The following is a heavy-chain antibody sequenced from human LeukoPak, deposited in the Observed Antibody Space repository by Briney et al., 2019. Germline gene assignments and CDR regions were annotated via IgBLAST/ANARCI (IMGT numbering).Heavy chain of an antibody. CDR2: ISSSSSYI. J-gene: IGHJ4*02. CDR1: GFTFSSYS. CDR3: ARERYYYDSSGYQYYFDY. V-gene: IGHV3-21*01. D-gene: IGHD3-22*01. Sequence: GGSLRLSCAASGFTFSSYSMNWVRQAPGKGLEWVSSISSSSSYIYYADSVKGRFTISRDNAKNSLYLQMNSLRAEDTAVYYCARERYYYDSSGYQYYFDYWGQGTLVTVSS.